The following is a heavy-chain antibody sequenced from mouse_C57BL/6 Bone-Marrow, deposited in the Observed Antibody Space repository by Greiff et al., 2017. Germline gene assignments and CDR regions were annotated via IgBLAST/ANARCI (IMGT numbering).Heavy chain of an antibody. CDR3: ARGFITTVVDH. J-gene: IGHJ2*01. Sequence: VQLQQPGAELVMPGASVKLFCKASGYTFTSYWMHWVKQRPGQGLEWIGEIDPSDSYTNYNQKFKGKSTLTVDKSSSTAYMQLSSLTSEDSAVYYGARGFITTVVDHWGQGTTLTVSS. CDR1: GYTFTSYW. D-gene: IGHD1-1*01. CDR2: IDPSDSYT. V-gene: IGHV1-69*01.